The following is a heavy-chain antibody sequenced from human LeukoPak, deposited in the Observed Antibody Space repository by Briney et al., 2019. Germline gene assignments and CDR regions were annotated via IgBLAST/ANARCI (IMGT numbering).Heavy chain of an antibody. CDR2: IYSDGST. J-gene: IGHJ4*02. D-gene: IGHD4-17*01. CDR3: ASRATVTTSLYFDY. Sequence: GRSLRLSCAASGVTVSNNYMSWVRQAPGKGLEWVSVIYSDGSTFYADSVKGRFTISRDDSRNTLFLQMNSLRAEDTAVYYCASRATVTTSLYFDYWGQGTLVTVSS. CDR1: GVTVSNNY. V-gene: IGHV3-53*01.